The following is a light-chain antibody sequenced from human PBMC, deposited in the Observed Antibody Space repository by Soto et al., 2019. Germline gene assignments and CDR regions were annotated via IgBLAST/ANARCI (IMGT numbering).Light chain of an antibody. CDR3: SSYTSSTTVV. V-gene: IGLV2-18*02. CDR2: EVT. CDR1: SGDVGTYNR. Sequence: ALTQPPSVSGSPGQSVTISCTGTSGDVGTYNRVSWYQQPPGTAPKLMIYEVTNRPSGVPDRFSGSKSGNTASLTISGLQAEDEADYYCSSYTSSTTVVFGGGTKLTVL. J-gene: IGLJ2*01.